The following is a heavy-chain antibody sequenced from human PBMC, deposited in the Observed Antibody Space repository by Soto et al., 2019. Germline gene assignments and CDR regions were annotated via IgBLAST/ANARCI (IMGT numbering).Heavy chain of an antibody. V-gene: IGHV1-3*01. CDR2: INAGNGNT. Sequence: ASVKVSCKASGYTFTSYATHWVRQAPGQRLEWMGWINAGNGNTKYSQKFQGRVTITRDTSASTAYMELSSLRAEDTAVYYCARTQSCDGVNCYSTPFDYWGRGTLVTVSS. CDR1: GYTFTSYA. CDR3: ARTQSCDGVNCYSTPFDY. D-gene: IGHD2-15*01. J-gene: IGHJ4*02.